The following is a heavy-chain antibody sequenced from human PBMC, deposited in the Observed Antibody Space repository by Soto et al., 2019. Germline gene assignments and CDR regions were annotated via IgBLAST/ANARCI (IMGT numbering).Heavy chain of an antibody. D-gene: IGHD4-17*01. CDR3: ARGIYGDYGFYYFDY. V-gene: IGHV3-48*02. CDR2: ISSSSSTI. J-gene: IGHJ4*02. Sequence: GGSLRLSCAASGFTFSSYSMNWVRQAPGKGLEWVSYISSSSSTIYYADSVKGRFTISRDNAKNSLSLQMNSLRDEDTAVYSCARGIYGDYGFYYFDYWGQGTLVTVSS. CDR1: GFTFSSYS.